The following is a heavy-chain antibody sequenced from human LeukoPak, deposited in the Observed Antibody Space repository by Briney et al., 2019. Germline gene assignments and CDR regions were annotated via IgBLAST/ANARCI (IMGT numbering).Heavy chain of an antibody. CDR3: AKDIYDSSGYYFPTPDY. D-gene: IGHD3-22*01. J-gene: IGHJ4*02. V-gene: IGHV3-30*18. CDR1: GFTFSSYG. Sequence: GGSLRLSCAASGFTFSSYGMHWVRQAPGKGLEWVAVISYDGSNKYYADSVKGRFTISRDNSKNTLYLQMNSLRAEDTAVYYCAKDIYDSSGYYFPTPDYWGQGTLVTVSS. CDR2: ISYDGSNK.